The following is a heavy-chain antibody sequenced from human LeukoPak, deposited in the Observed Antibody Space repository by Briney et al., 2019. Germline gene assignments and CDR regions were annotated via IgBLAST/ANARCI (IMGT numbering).Heavy chain of an antibody. J-gene: IGHJ3*02. D-gene: IGHD5-18*01. CDR1: GGSISSYY. CDR3: ARVVDTNAFDI. V-gene: IGHV4-59*01. CDR2: IYYSGST. Sequence: SETLSLTCTVSGGSISSYYWSWIRQPPGKGLEWIGYIYYSGSTNYNPSLKSRVTISVDTSKNQFSLKLRSVTAADTAVYYCARVVDTNAFDIWGQGTMVTVSS.